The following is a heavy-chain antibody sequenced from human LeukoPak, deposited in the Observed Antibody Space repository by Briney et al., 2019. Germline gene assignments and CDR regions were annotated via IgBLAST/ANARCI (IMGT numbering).Heavy chain of an antibody. D-gene: IGHD2-2*01. V-gene: IGHV1-2*02. CDR1: GYSFTGYY. CDR3: ARVRSVVVPAAKERPLGY. J-gene: IGHJ4*02. Sequence: VASVKVSCKASGYSFTGYYIHWVRQAPGQGLEWMGWINPNSGGTNYAQKFQGRVTMTRDTSISTAYMELSRLRSDDTAVYYCARVRSVVVPAAKERPLGYWGQGTLVTVSS. CDR2: INPNSGGT.